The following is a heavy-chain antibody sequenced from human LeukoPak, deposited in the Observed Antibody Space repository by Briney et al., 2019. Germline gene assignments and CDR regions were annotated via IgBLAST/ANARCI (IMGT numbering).Heavy chain of an antibody. J-gene: IGHJ5*02. CDR1: GGSFSGYY. V-gene: IGHV4-34*01. CDR3: ARRRITFGGVIVSDWFDP. D-gene: IGHD3-16*02. CDR2: INHSGST. Sequence: SETLSLTCAVYGGSFSGYYWSWIRQPPGKGLEWVGEINHSGSTNYSPSLKSRVTISVDTSKNQFSLKLSSVTAADTAVYYCARRRITFGGVIVSDWFDPWGQGTPVTVSS.